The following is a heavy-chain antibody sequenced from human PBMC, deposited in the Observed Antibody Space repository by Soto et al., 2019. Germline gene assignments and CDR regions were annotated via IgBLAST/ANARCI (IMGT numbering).Heavy chain of an antibody. V-gene: IGHV3-23*01. J-gene: IGHJ5*02. CDR2: VTAGGHST. CDR1: GFTFSTYA. Sequence: VQVLESGGGLVQPGGSLRLSCEASGFTFSTYAMSWVRQAPGKGLEWVSFVTAGGHSTYYADSVKGRFSVSRDNYKSTSYLQMNSLRAEDTAIYYCARAAGLCTSANCYPHGFDPWGQGTLVTVSS. D-gene: IGHD2-2*01. CDR3: ARAAGLCTSANCYPHGFDP.